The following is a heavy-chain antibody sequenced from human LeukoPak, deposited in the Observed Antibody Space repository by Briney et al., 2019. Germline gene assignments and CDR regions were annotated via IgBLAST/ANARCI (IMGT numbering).Heavy chain of an antibody. Sequence: SETLSLTCTVSGGSINSYWSWIRQPAGKGLEWIGRISGSGTTTYNPALQSRLSISIDTSKNQFSLKLMSVTAADTAVYYCARDVCGGDCYWGPFDYWGQGTLVTVSS. J-gene: IGHJ4*02. CDR1: GGSINSY. CDR2: ISGSGTT. V-gene: IGHV4-4*07. CDR3: ARDVCGGDCYWGPFDY. D-gene: IGHD2-21*02.